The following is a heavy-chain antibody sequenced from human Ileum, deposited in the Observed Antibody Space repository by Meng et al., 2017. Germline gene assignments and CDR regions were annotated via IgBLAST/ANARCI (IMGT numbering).Heavy chain of an antibody. CDR2: INPNSGGT. V-gene: IGHV1-2*02. CDR1: GYTFTAYY. J-gene: IGHJ5*02. CDR3: ATVPCIISSCSPTNWFDP. Sequence: ASVKVSCKASGYTFTAYYMHWMRQVPGQGLEWMGWINPNSGGTDYAQQFQGRVTMTRDTSISTAYLQLSNLRSDDTAVYYCATVPCIISSCSPTNWFDPWGQGTLVTVSS. D-gene: IGHD3-16*01.